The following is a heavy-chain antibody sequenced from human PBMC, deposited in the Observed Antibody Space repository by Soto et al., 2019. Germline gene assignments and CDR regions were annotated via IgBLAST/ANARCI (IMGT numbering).Heavy chain of an antibody. J-gene: IGHJ5*02. V-gene: IGHV3-33*01. CDR1: GFSFSAHG. Sequence: QVQLVESGGGVVRPGTSLRLSCAATGFSFSAHGMHWVRQAPGKGLEWLAVINDGSEEGYAYSVRGRLTISRDNARNILYLQMGNVRAEDSALYYGARDDLFVAKGPDPWGRGALVTVSS. CDR2: INDGSEE. CDR3: ARDDLFVAKGPDP.